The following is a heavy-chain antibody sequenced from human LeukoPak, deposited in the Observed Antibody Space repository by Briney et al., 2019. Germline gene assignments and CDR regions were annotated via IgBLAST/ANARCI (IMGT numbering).Heavy chain of an antibody. V-gene: IGHV3-7*01. CDR3: ARDSADFWSGPNWFDP. Sequence: GGSLRLSCAASGFTFSNYWMSWVRQAPGKGLEWVANIKQDGSEKHYVDSVKGRFTISTDNAKNSMDLQMNSLRAEDTAVYYCARDSADFWSGPNWFDPWGQGTLVTVSS. CDR2: IKQDGSEK. J-gene: IGHJ5*02. D-gene: IGHD3-3*01. CDR1: GFTFSNYW.